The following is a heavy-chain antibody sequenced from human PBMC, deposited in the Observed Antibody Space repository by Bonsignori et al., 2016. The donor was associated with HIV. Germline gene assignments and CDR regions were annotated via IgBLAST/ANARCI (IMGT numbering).Heavy chain of an antibody. CDR1: GGSFSGYY. V-gene: IGHV4-34*01. Sequence: SQTLSLTCAVYGGSFSGYYWSWIRQPPGKGLEWIGEINHSGSTNYNPSLKSRVTISVDTSKNQFSLKLSSVTAADTAVYYCARGTPPFDYWGQGTLVTVSS. D-gene: IGHD4-23*01. J-gene: IGHJ4*02. CDR3: ARGTPPFDY. CDR2: INHSGST.